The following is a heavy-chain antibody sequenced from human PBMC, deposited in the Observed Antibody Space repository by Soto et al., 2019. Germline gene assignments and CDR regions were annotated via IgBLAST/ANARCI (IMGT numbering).Heavy chain of an antibody. J-gene: IGHJ5*01. CDR3: AKGASYSSSSGGFDS. V-gene: IGHV3-23*01. CDR1: GFTFSSYA. CDR2: VSGSGGST. D-gene: IGHD6-6*01. Sequence: PGGSLRLSCAASGFTFSSYAMTWARQAPGKGLEWVSGVSGSGGSTYYADSVKGRFTISRDNSKNTLYLQMNSLRAEDTAVYYCAKGASYSSSSGGFDSWGQGTLVTVSS.